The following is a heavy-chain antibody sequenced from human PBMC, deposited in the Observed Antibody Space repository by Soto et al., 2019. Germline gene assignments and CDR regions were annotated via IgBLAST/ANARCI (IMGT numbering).Heavy chain of an antibody. CDR3: AKERLEEQWLVMYFDL. J-gene: IGHJ2*01. D-gene: IGHD6-19*01. Sequence: QVQLVESGGGVVQPGRSLRLSCAASGFTFSSYGMHWVRQAPGKGLEWVAVISYDGSNKYYADSVKGRFTISRDNSKNTLYLQMNSLRAEDTAVYYCAKERLEEQWLVMYFDLWGRGTLVTVSS. V-gene: IGHV3-30*18. CDR1: GFTFSSYG. CDR2: ISYDGSNK.